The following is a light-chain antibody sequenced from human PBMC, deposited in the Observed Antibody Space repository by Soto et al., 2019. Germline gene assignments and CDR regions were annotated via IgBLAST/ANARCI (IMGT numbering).Light chain of an antibody. V-gene: IGKV3-15*01. Sequence: EIVMTQSPGTLSLSPGERATLSCRASQSVRSTVAWYQQKPGQAPRLLIYGTSTRATGIPARFSGSGSGTEFTLTISSLQSEDFALYYCQQYNDWPTTFGQGTKV. CDR1: QSVRST. J-gene: IGKJ1*01. CDR3: QQYNDWPTT. CDR2: GTS.